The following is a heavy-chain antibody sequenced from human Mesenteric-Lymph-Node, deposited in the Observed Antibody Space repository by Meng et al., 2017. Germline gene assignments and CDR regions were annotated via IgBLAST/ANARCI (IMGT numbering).Heavy chain of an antibody. V-gene: IGHV4-30-4*01. J-gene: IGHJ4*02. CDR3: ARVTGKIYYDGSGYPEALDY. CDR2: IYYSGSR. Sequence: QWQLQELGPGLVKPSQTLSLTCTVSGDSISSTDYYWSWVRQPPGKGLEWIGYIYYSGSRYYNPSLKSRVTISVDTSKNQFSLKLSSVTAADTAVYYCARVTGKIYYDGSGYPEALDYWGQGTLVTVSS. CDR1: GDSISSTDYY. D-gene: IGHD3-22*01.